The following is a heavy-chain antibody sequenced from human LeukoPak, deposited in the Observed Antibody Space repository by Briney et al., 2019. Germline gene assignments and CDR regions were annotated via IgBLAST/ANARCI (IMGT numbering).Heavy chain of an antibody. CDR2: ILENGRTM. Sequence: QAGGSLRLSCATPGFSFSIYAMSWVRQAPGKGLEWVSAILENGRTMYYADSVQGRFTISRDTSNNTLFLQMSNLRAEDTAVYYCAKRGAGSGGLDYWGQGTLVTVSS. J-gene: IGHJ4*02. CDR3: AKRGAGSGGLDY. V-gene: IGHV3-23*01. CDR1: GFSFSIYA. D-gene: IGHD6-19*01.